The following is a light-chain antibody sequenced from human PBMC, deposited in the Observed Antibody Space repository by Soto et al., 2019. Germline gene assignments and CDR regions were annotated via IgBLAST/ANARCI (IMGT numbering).Light chain of an antibody. CDR1: QSIGNH. Sequence: DIQMTHSPSSVSASVVDRVTITCRASQSIGNHLNWYQQKPGKAPKFLIYSASSLQSGVPSRFSGSRSGTDFTLTVDSLQPEDFATYYCQQSYNSPVTFGQGTRLEIK. V-gene: IGKV1-39*01. CDR3: QQSYNSPVT. J-gene: IGKJ5*01. CDR2: SAS.